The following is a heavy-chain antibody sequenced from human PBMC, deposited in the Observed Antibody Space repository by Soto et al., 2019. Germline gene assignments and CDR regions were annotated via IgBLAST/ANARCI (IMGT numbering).Heavy chain of an antibody. CDR1: GFTFSSYN. V-gene: IGHV3-21*01. Sequence: GGSLRLSCAASGFTFSSYNMNWVRQAPGKGLEWVSSITTSSSYIYYADSVKGRFTISRDNARNSLYLQMNSLRAEDTAVYYCLRDRGENSELYQFWGQGTLVPVYS. D-gene: IGHD3-3*01. CDR3: LRDRGENSELYQF. CDR2: ITTSSSYI. J-gene: IGHJ4*02.